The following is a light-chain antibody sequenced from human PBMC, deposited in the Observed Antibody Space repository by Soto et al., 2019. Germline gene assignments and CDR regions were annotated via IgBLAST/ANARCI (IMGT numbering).Light chain of an antibody. CDR2: GES. J-gene: IGKJ4*01. V-gene: IGKV3-20*01. CDR1: QSVSSSY. CDR3: QQYGSSPLT. Sequence: EIVLTQYRGTLSLSPGERATLSCRASQSVSSSYLDWYQHKPGQAPRLLIYGESSRATGIPDRFSGSGSGTDFTLTISRLEPEDFAVYYCQQYGSSPLTFGGGTKVEIK.